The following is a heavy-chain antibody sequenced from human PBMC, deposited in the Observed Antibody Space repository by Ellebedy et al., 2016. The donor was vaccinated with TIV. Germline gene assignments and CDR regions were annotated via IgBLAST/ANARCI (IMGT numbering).Heavy chain of an antibody. CDR1: GFAFSDYY. D-gene: IGHD3-10*02. J-gene: IGHJ5*02. CDR2: ISSSGTTI. CDR3: AGIADVRFDP. V-gene: IGHV3-11*01. Sequence: GESLKISCAASGFAFSDYYMSWIRQAPGKGMEWVSYISSSGTTIYYADSVKGRFTISRDNAKNSLYLQMNSLRAEDTAVYYCAGIADVRFDPWGQGTLVSVSS.